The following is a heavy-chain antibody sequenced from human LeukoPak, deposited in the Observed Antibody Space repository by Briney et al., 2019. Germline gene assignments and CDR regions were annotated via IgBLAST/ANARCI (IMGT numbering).Heavy chain of an antibody. Sequence: GGSLRLFCAASGFTFDDYGMSWVRQAPGKGLGWVSGINWNGGSTGYADSVKGRFTISRDNAKNSLYLQMNSLRAEDTALYYCARGGDTAMGYFDYWGQGTLVTVSS. D-gene: IGHD5-18*01. V-gene: IGHV3-20*04. CDR2: INWNGGST. J-gene: IGHJ4*02. CDR3: ARGGDTAMGYFDY. CDR1: GFTFDDYG.